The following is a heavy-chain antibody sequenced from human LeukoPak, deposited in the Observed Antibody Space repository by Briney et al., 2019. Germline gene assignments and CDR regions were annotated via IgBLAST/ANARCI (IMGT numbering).Heavy chain of an antibody. D-gene: IGHD2-2*02. CDR2: INPSGGST. J-gene: IGHJ5*02. V-gene: IGHV1-46*01. CDR3: ARASCSSTSCYTSWFYP. CDR1: GYTFTSYY. Sequence: ASVKVSCKASGYTFTSYYMHWVRQAPGQGLEWMGIINPSGGSTSYAQKFQGRVTMTRDTSTSTVYMELSSLRSEDTAVYYCARASCSSTSCYTSWFYPWGQGTLVTVSS.